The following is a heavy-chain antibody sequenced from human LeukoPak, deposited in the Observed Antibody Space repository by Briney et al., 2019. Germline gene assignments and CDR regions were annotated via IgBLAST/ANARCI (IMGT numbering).Heavy chain of an antibody. Sequence: GGSLRLSCAASGFTFSSYAMSWVRQAPGKGLEWVSAISGSGGSTYYADSVKGRFTISRDNSKNTLYLQMNSLRAEDTAVYYCAKQFGSQYQLPLPLNYYYGMDVWGKGTTVTVSS. J-gene: IGHJ6*04. V-gene: IGHV3-23*01. D-gene: IGHD2-2*01. CDR1: GFTFSSYA. CDR2: ISGSGGST. CDR3: AKQFGSQYQLPLPLNYYYGMDV.